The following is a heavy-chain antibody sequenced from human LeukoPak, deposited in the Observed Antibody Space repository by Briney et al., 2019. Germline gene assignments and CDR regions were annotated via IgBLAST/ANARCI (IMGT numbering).Heavy chain of an antibody. CDR1: GFTFSSYW. D-gene: IGHD3-22*01. CDR2: IKQDGSEA. V-gene: IGHV3-7*01. J-gene: IGHJ3*02. Sequence: GGSLRLSCAASGFTFSSYWMTWVRQAPGKGLEWVANIKQDGSEAYYVDSVKGRFTVSRDNAKNSLYPQLNSLGAEDTAVYYCARDRTYYYDSSGYEDAFDIWGQGTMVTVSS. CDR3: ARDRTYYYDSSGYEDAFDI.